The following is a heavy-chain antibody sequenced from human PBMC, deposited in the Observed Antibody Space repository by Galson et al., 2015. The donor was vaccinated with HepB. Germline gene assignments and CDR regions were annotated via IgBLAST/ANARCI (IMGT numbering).Heavy chain of an antibody. D-gene: IGHD7-27*01. V-gene: IGHV1-2*06. Sequence: SVKVSCKASGYSFTDYYIHWVRQAPGQGLEWMGRINPNSGDTNYAQKLQGRVTMTRDNSINTPYLELSRLNSDDTAMYYCARVLSGEPGIVYWGQGTLVTVSS. CDR1: GYSFTDYY. J-gene: IGHJ4*02. CDR2: INPNSGDT. CDR3: ARVLSGEPGIVY.